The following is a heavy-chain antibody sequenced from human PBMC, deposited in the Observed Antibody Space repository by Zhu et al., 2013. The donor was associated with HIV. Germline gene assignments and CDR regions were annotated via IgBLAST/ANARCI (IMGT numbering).Heavy chain of an antibody. CDR3: ARDSGSSWYRSNWFDP. Sequence: EVQLVESGGGLVQPGGSLRLSCAASGFTFSSYEMNWVRQAPGKGLEWVSYISSSGSTIYYADSVKGRFTISRDNAKNSLYLQMNSLRAEDTAVYYCARDSGSSWYRSNWFDPWGQGTLVTVSS. CDR1: GFTFSSYE. J-gene: IGHJ5*02. CDR2: ISSSGSTI. V-gene: IGHV3-48*03. D-gene: IGHD6-13*01.